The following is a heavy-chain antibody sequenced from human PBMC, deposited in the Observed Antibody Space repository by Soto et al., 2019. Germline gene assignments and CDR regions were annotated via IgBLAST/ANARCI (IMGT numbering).Heavy chain of an antibody. CDR2: ISYDGSNK. Sequence: QVQLVESGGGVVQPGRSLRLSCAASGFTFSSYGMHWVRQAPGKGLEWVAVISYDGSNKYYADSVKGRFTISRDNSKKTLYLQMNSLRAEDTAVYYCARGGSLGYCSSTSCSIYYYGMDVWGQGTTVTVSS. V-gene: IGHV3-30*03. CDR3: ARGGSLGYCSSTSCSIYYYGMDV. D-gene: IGHD2-2*01. CDR1: GFTFSSYG. J-gene: IGHJ6*02.